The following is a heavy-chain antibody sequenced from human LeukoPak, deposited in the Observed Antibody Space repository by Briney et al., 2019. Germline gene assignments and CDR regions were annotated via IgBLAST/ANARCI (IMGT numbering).Heavy chain of an antibody. CDR1: GGSFSGFY. V-gene: IGHV4-34*01. D-gene: IGHD1-7*01. CDR3: ARGPTPLRWNYYYDY. J-gene: IGHJ4*02. Sequence: PSETLSLTCAVNGGSFSGFYWSWIRQSPGKGLEWLGEINHTGSINYNPSLKRRVSMSVDTPKNQFSLKLRSVTAADTAVYFCARGPTPLRWNYYYDYWGQGTLVTVSS. CDR2: INHTGSI.